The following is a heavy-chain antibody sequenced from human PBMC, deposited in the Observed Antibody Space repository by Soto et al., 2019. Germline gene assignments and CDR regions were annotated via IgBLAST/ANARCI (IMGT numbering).Heavy chain of an antibody. CDR2: IKSKTDGGTT. CDR1: GFTFSNAW. Sequence: KTGGSLRLSCAASGFTFSNAWMSWVRQAPGKGLEWVGRIKSKTDGGTTDYAAPVKGRFTISRDDSKNTLYLQMNSLKTEDTAVYYCTTGSPSWDDAFDIWGQGTMVTVSS. D-gene: IGHD1-26*01. J-gene: IGHJ3*02. CDR3: TTGSPSWDDAFDI. V-gene: IGHV3-15*01.